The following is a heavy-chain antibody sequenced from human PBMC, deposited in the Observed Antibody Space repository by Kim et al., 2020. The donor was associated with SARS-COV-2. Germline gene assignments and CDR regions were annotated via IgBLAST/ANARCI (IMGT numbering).Heavy chain of an antibody. CDR2: IYYSGST. J-gene: IGHJ4*02. CDR1: GGSISSGDYY. D-gene: IGHD2-21*02. CDR3: ARDRGGGGGNSGHFDY. V-gene: IGHV4-30-4*01. Sequence: SETLSLTCTVSGGSISSGDYYWSWIRQPPGKGLEWIGYIYYSGSTYYNPSLKSRVTISVDTSKNQFSLKLSSVTAADTAVYYCARDRGGGGGNSGHFDYWGQGTLVTVSS.